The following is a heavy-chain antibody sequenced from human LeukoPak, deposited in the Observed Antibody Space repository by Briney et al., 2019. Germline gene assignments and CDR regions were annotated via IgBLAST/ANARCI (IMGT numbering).Heavy chain of an antibody. CDR1: GFTFSSYS. CDR3: ASNRLVGATSFDY. Sequence: AGGSLRLSCAASGFTFSSYSMNWVRQAPGKGLEWVSSISSSNSYIYYADSVKGRFTISRDNAKNSLYLQMNSLRAEDTAVYYCASNRLVGATSFDYWGQGTLVTVSS. CDR2: ISSSNSYI. D-gene: IGHD1-26*01. V-gene: IGHV3-21*01. J-gene: IGHJ4*02.